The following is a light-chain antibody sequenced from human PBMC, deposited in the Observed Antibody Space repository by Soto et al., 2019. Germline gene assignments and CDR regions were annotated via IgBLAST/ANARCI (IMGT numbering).Light chain of an antibody. CDR1: QTISTF. Sequence: DIQMTQSPSSLSASVGDRVTITCRSSQTISTFLHWFQQKPGKAPNLLIYDASSLQSGVPSRFSGSGSGTDFTLTISSLQPEDFRTYYCQQTYSTFVSFGGGTKVEMK. CDR2: DAS. CDR3: QQTYSTFVS. V-gene: IGKV1-39*01. J-gene: IGKJ4*01.